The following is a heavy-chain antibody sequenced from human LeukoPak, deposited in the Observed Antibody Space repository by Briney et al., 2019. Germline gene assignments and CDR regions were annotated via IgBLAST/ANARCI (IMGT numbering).Heavy chain of an antibody. Sequence: GGSLRLSCAASGVTFSNFGMTWVRQAPGKGLEWVSGISGSGASTYYADSVKGRFTISRDNSKNTLYLRMNSLRAEDTAVYYCAKGGSGNFPGRGYFDYWGQGTLVTVSS. CDR2: ISGSGAST. CDR3: AKGGSGNFPGRGYFDY. CDR1: GVTFSNFG. J-gene: IGHJ4*02. V-gene: IGHV3-23*01. D-gene: IGHD1-26*01.